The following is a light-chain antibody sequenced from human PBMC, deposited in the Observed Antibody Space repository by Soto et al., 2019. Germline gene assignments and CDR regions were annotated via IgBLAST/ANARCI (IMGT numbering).Light chain of an antibody. V-gene: IGLV3-9*01. CDR2: XXX. J-gene: IGLJ1*01. CDR1: NIGSKN. Sequence: SYELTQPLSVSVALGQTARITCGGNNIGSKNVHWYQQKPGQAPVLVIXXXXXXXXXXXXXXXXXXSGNTAALTISRAQVGDEADYYCQVWDSSTEVFGTGTKVTVL. CDR3: QVWDSSTEV.